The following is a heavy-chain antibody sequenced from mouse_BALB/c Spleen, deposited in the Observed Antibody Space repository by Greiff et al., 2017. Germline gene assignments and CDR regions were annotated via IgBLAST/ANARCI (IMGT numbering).Heavy chain of an antibody. Sequence: EVQRVESGPGLVKPSQSLSLTCSVTGYSITSGYYWNWIRQFPGNKLEWMGYISYDGSNNYNPSLKNRISITRDTSKNQFFLKLNSVTTEDTATYYCAREALYGNYLYFDVWGAGTTVTVSS. CDR3: AREALYGNYLYFDV. D-gene: IGHD2-10*02. CDR2: ISYDGSN. V-gene: IGHV3-6*02. CDR1: GYSITSGYY. J-gene: IGHJ1*01.